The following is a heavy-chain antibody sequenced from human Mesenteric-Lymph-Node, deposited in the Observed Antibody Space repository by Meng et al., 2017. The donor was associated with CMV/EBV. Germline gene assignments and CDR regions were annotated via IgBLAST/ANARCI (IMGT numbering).Heavy chain of an antibody. J-gene: IGHJ6*02. CDR2: ISSNGGST. D-gene: IGHD3-3*01. CDR1: GFTFSSYV. Sequence: GESLKISCAASGFTFSSYVMHWVRQAPGKGLEYVSAISSNGGSTYYADSVKGRFTISRDNSKNTLYLQMGSLRAEDMAVYYCESGYDFGSGYPYGMDVWGQGTTVTVSS. V-gene: IGHV3-64*02. CDR3: ESGYDFGSGYPYGMDV.